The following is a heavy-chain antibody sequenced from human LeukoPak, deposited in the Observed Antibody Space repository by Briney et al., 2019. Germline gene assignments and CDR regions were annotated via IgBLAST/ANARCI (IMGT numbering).Heavy chain of an antibody. V-gene: IGHV4-31*03. CDR2: IYYSGST. D-gene: IGHD3-22*01. CDR3: ARVPGLLALCYYDSSGFFDY. Sequence: SQTLSLTCTVSGGSISSGGYYWSWIRQHPGKGLEWIGYIYYSGSTYYNPSLKSRVTISVDTSKNQFSLKLSSVTAADTAVYYCARVPGLLALCYYDSSGFFDYWGQGTLVTVSS. J-gene: IGHJ4*02. CDR1: GGSISSGGYY.